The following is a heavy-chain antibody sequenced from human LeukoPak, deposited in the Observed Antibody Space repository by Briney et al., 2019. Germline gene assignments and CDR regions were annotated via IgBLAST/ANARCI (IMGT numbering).Heavy chain of an antibody. CDR2: INHSGST. Sequence: PSETLSLTCAVYGGSLRGYYWSWIRQPPGKGLEWIGEINHSGSTNYNPSLKSRVTISVDTSKNQFSLRLTSATAADTAVNYCARQNYNYYFWGQGTLVTVSS. D-gene: IGHD5-24*01. CDR1: GGSLRGYY. V-gene: IGHV4-34*01. J-gene: IGHJ4*02. CDR3: ARQNYNYYF.